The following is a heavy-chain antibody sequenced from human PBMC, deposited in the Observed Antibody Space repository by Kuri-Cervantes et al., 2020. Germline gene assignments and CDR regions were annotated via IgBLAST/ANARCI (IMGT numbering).Heavy chain of an antibody. Sequence: ASVKVSCKASGYTFTSYAMHWVRQAPGQRLEWMGWSNAGNGNTKYSQEFQGRVTITRDTSASTAYMELSSLRSEDTAIYYCARQQQLGYYFYYMDVWGKGTTVTVSS. J-gene: IGHJ6*03. D-gene: IGHD6-13*01. CDR1: GYTFTSYA. CDR2: SNAGNGNT. V-gene: IGHV1-3*01. CDR3: ARQQQLGYYFYYMDV.